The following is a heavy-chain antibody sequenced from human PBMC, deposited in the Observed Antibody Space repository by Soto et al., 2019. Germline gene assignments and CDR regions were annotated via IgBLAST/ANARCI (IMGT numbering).Heavy chain of an antibody. CDR1: GVTFSTYW. D-gene: IGHD1-1*01. Sequence: EVQLVESGGGLVQPGGSLRLSCAASGVTFSTYWMCWVRQAPGKGLEWVANIKPDGSEEFYVDSVKGRFTITRDNSKNALYLQMNNPRAEDTALYYCAILPRVERPYWGQGSLVIVSS. CDR2: IKPDGSEE. V-gene: IGHV3-7*01. J-gene: IGHJ4*02. CDR3: AILPRVERPY.